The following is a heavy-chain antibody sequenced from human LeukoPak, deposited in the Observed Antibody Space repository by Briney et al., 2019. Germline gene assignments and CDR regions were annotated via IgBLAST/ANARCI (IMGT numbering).Heavy chain of an antibody. D-gene: IGHD3-10*01. Sequence: ASVKVSCKASGYTFTSYGISWVRQAPGQGLEWMGWISAYNGNTNYAQKLQGRVTMTTDTSTNTAYMELRSLRSDDTAVYYCARDLTMVRGARYRPYNWFDPWGQGTLVTVSP. CDR3: ARDLTMVRGARYRPYNWFDP. CDR2: ISAYNGNT. CDR1: GYTFTSYG. V-gene: IGHV1-18*01. J-gene: IGHJ5*02.